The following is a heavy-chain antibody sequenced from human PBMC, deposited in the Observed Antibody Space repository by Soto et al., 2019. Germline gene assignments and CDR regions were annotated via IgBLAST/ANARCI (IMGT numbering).Heavy chain of an antibody. CDR2: IYYSGST. CDR1: GGSISSYY. CDR3: ARAVVAATPGFDY. V-gene: IGHV4-59*01. J-gene: IGHJ4*02. D-gene: IGHD2-15*01. Sequence: SETLSLTCTVSGGSISSYYWSWIRQPPGKGLEWIGYIYYSGSTNYNPSLKSRVTISVDTSKNQFSLKLSSVTAADTAVYYCARAVVAATPGFDYWGQGTLVTVSS.